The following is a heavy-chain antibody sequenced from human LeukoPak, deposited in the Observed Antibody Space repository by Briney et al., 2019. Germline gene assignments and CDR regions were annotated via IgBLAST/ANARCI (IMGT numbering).Heavy chain of an antibody. CDR3: ARGGTPETYYYYYYMDV. CDR2: ISSSCSYI. D-gene: IGHD1-7*01. Sequence: GGSLRLSCAASGFTFSSYSMNWVRQAPGKGLEWVSSISSSCSYIYYADSVKGRFTISRDNAKNSLYLQMNSLRAEDTAVYYCARGGTPETYYYYYYMDVWGKGTTVTVSS. V-gene: IGHV3-21*01. J-gene: IGHJ6*03. CDR1: GFTFSSYS.